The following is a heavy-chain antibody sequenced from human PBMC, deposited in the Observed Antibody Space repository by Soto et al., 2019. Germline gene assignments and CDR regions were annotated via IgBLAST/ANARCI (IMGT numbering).Heavy chain of an antibody. J-gene: IGHJ6*02. D-gene: IGHD1-26*01. CDR1: GFTFTAYS. V-gene: IGHV3-21*01. CDR2: ISSSSSYT. Sequence: EVQLVESGGGLVKPGGSLRLSCAASGFTFTAYSMNWVRQAPGKGLQWVSSISSSSSYTNYADSVKGRFTISRDNAKNSLYLQMNSLRAEDTAVYYCARDRAPGYGMDVWGQGTTVTVSS. CDR3: ARDRAPGYGMDV.